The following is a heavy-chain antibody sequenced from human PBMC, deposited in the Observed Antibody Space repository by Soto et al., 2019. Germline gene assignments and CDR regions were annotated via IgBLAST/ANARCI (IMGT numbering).Heavy chain of an antibody. Sequence: GGSLRLSCAASGFTFSDYYMSWIRPAPGKGLEWLSYISSSSSYTNYADSVKGRFTISRDDAKNSLYLHMNSLRDEDTAVYYCAREIYWHFDLWGRGTLVTVSS. J-gene: IGHJ2*01. CDR2: ISSSSSYT. CDR3: AREIYWHFDL. CDR1: GFTFSDYY. V-gene: IGHV3-11*06.